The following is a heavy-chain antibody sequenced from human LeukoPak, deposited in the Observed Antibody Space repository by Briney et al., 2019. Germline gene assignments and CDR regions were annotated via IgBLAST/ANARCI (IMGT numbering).Heavy chain of an antibody. CDR2: IYYSGST. Sequence: SETLSLTCTVSGGSLSSSSYYWGWIRQPPGRGLECFGSIYYSGSTYYNPSLKSRVTISVDTSKNQFSLKLSSVTAADTAVYYCATYGGDWKFDSWGQGTLVTVSS. J-gene: IGHJ4*02. V-gene: IGHV4-39*01. CDR3: ATYGGDWKFDS. CDR1: GGSLSSSSYY. D-gene: IGHD2-21*01.